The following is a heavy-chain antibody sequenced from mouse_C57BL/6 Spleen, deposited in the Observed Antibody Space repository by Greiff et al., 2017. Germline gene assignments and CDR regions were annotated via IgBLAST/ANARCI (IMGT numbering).Heavy chain of an antibody. J-gene: IGHJ1*03. CDR3: ARDYYGSSYLYFDV. V-gene: IGHV5-4*01. D-gene: IGHD1-1*01. CDR1: GFTFSSYA. Sequence: EVKLMESGGGLVKPGGSLKLSCAASGFTFSSYAMSWVRQTPEKRLEWVATISDGGSYTYYPDNVKGRFTISRDNAKNNLYLQMSHLKSEDTAMYYCARDYYGSSYLYFDVWGTGTTVTVSS. CDR2: ISDGGSYT.